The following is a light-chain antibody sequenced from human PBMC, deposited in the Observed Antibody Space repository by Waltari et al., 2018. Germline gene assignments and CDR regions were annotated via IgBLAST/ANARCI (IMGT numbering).Light chain of an antibody. V-gene: IGLV2-14*03. CDR3: SSYANSNTLL. Sequence: QSALSQQPASMSGFPGQSITIPCTGGNSDIGGYNFVAWHQQHPGKVPKLIIYDVSYRPSGVSSRFSGSKSGNTASLTISGLQAEDEADYYCSSYANSNTLLFGGGTKLAVL. CDR1: NSDIGGYNF. CDR2: DVS. J-gene: IGLJ2*01.